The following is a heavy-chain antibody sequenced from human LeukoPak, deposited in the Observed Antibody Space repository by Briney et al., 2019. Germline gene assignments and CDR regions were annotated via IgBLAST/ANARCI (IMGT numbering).Heavy chain of an antibody. CDR1: GGSITSGDYS. V-gene: IGHV4-30-2*01. J-gene: IGHJ5*02. D-gene: IGHD3-16*01. CDR2: IYQSGKT. CDR3: ARKGGRSATNWFDP. Sequence: SETLSLTCAVSGGSITSGDYSWSWIRQPPGKGLEWIGYIYQSGKTWYNPSLKSRVTISVDTSKNQFSLRMSSLTAADTAVYYCARKGGRSATNWFDPWGRGTLVTVSS.